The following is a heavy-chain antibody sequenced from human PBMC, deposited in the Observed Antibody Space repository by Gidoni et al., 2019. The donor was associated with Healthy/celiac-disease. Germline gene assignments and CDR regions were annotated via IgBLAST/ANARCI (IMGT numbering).Heavy chain of an antibody. Sequence: QLQLQESGPGLVKPSGTLSLTCTVSGGSISSSSSYWGWLRQPPGKGLEWIGSIYYSGSTYYNPSLKSRVTISVDTSKNQFSLKLSSVTAADTAVYYCARHVYGDYWGQGTLVTVSS. CDR1: GGSISSSSSY. D-gene: IGHD2-8*01. CDR3: ARHVYGDY. CDR2: IYYSGST. J-gene: IGHJ4*02. V-gene: IGHV4-39*01.